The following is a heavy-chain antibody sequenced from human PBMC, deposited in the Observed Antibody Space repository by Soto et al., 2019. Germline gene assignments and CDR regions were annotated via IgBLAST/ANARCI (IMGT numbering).Heavy chain of an antibody. J-gene: IGHJ6*03. CDR2: ISGSGGST. D-gene: IGHD2-2*01. CDR3: AKLPLGYCSSTRCNHYYYYMDV. CDR1: GFTFSSYA. Sequence: PGGSLRLSCAASGFTFSSYAMSWVRQAPGKGLEWVSAISGSGGSTYYADSVKGRFTISRDNSKNTLYLQMNSLRAEDTAVYYCAKLPLGYCSSTRCNHYYYYMDVWGKGTTVTVSS. V-gene: IGHV3-23*01.